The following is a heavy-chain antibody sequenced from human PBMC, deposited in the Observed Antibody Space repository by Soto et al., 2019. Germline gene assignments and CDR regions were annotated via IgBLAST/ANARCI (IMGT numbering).Heavy chain of an antibody. CDR3: ARDNAYYYF. V-gene: IGHV1-18*01. CDR1: GYTFSSYS. D-gene: IGHD2-8*01. CDR2: ISTNSGNT. Sequence: QIQMVRSGAEVKQPGASVKISCKTSGYTFSSYSINWVRQAPGQVLEWMAWISTNSGNTHYEERVQGRVTETLDNFARTAVMEMCGLSSDDTAVYFCARDNAYYYFWRQGTLVTASS. J-gene: IGHJ4*02.